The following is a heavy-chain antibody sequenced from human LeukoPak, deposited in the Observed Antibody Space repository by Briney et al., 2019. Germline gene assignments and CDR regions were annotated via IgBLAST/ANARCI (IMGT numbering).Heavy chain of an antibody. CDR3: ARVSMVTRYYYYYMDV. J-gene: IGHJ6*03. CDR2: IYYSGST. Sequence: SETLSLTCTVSGGSISSHYWSWIRQPPGKGLEWIGYIYYSGSTNYNPSLKSRVTISVDTSKNQFSLKLSSVTAVDTAVYYCARVSMVTRYYYYYMDVWGKGTTVTVSS. D-gene: IGHD5-18*01. CDR1: GGSISSHY. V-gene: IGHV4-59*11.